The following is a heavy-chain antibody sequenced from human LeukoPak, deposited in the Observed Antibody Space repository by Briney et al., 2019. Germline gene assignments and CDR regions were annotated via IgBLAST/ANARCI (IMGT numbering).Heavy chain of an antibody. D-gene: IGHD2-2*01. CDR1: GYTLTELS. J-gene: IGHJ4*02. CDR2: FEPEDGET. CDR3: ARAGGAGSTSCYGS. Sequence: ASVKVSCKVSGYTLTELSMHWVRQAPGKGLEWMGGFEPEDGETIYAQKFQGRVTMTEDTSTDTAYMELSSLRSEDTAVYYCARAGGAGSTSCYGSWGQGTLVTVSS. V-gene: IGHV1-24*01.